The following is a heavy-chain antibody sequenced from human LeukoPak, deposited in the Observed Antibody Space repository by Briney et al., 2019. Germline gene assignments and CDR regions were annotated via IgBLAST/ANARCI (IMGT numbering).Heavy chain of an antibody. CDR2: IIPILGIA. D-gene: IGHD1-20*01. J-gene: IGHJ4*02. Sequence: SVKVSCKASGGTFSSYAISWVRQAPGQGLEWMGRIIPILGIANYAQKFQGRVTIAADKSTSTAYMELSSLRSEDTAVYYCASWSGDNWNYADYWGQGTLVTVSS. CDR1: GGTFSSYA. V-gene: IGHV1-69*04. CDR3: ASWSGDNWNYADY.